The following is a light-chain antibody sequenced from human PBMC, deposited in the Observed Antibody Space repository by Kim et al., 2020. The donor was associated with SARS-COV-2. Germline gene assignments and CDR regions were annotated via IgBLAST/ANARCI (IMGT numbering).Light chain of an antibody. J-gene: IGLJ2*01. CDR1: SIGGKS. V-gene: IGLV3-21*04. CDR3: QVWDSSSDHRVV. CDR2: YDS. Sequence: SYELTQPPSVSVAPGKTASVSCGGNSIGGKSVHWYQQKPGQAPVLVIYYDSDRPSGIPERFSGSNSGNTATLTISRVDAGDEADYYCQVWDSSSDHRVVFGGGTQVTVL.